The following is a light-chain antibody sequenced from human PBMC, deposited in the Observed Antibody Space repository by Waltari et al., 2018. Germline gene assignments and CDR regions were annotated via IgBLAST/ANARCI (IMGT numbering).Light chain of an antibody. J-gene: IGKJ1*01. CDR1: QSVLYSSNNKNY. V-gene: IGKV4-1*01. CDR2: WAS. CDR3: QQYYSHVRT. Sequence: DIVMTQSQDSLAVSLGERATINCKSSQSVLYSSNNKNYLAWYQQKPGQPPKLLIYWASTRESGVPDRFSGSGSGTEFTLTISSLQAEDVAVYYCQQYYSHVRTFGQGTKVEVK.